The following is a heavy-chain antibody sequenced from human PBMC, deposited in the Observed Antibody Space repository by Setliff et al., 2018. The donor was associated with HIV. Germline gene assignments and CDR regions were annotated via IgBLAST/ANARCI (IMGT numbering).Heavy chain of an antibody. V-gene: IGHV3-7*01. D-gene: IGHD4-17*01. CDR1: GLIFSNYA. CDR3: ARASTVTPHSDFDY. J-gene: IGHJ4*02. CDR2: VRFDGNDK. Sequence: GGSLRLSCAASGLIFSNYALTWVRQAPGKGLEWVAYVRFDGNDKYYRDSVKGRFTISRDNAKNSLYLQMNSLRAEDTAVYYCARASTVTPHSDFDYWGQGTLVTVSS.